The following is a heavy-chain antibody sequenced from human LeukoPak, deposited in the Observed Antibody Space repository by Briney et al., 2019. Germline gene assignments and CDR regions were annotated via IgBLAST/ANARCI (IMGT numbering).Heavy chain of an antibody. CDR3: ARDRSVGVLPAPPFDF. J-gene: IGHJ4*02. Sequence: SETLSLTCTVSGGSITTNNYYWGWIRQPPGKGLEWVGSVFHSGNTYYNPSLKSRLTISADTSKNQFSLTLTSVTAADTAVYYCARDRSVGVLPAPPFDFWGQGTLVTVSS. D-gene: IGHD6-6*01. CDR1: GGSITTNNYY. V-gene: IGHV4-39*07. CDR2: VFHSGNT.